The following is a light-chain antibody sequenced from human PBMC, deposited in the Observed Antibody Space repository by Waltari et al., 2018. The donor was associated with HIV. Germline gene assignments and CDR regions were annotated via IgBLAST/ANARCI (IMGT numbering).Light chain of an antibody. V-gene: IGLV3-21*03. J-gene: IGLJ3*02. CDR1: HRGGKS. CDR3: HVWDRRSDVV. Sequence: SYVLTQPPSVSVAPGMTATIPREGDHRGGKSVHWYQQKPGQAPVVVIYDARVRPSGIPERFSGSNSGNTATLTISRVEVGDEADYSCHVWDRRSDVVFGGGTKLTVL. CDR2: DAR.